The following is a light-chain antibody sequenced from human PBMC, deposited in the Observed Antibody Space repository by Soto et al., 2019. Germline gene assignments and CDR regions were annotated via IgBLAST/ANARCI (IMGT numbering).Light chain of an antibody. V-gene: IGLV1-40*01. J-gene: IGLJ1*01. CDR3: DSYTSSRAYV. CDR2: ANT. Sequence: QSVLTQPPSVSGAPGQRVTISCTGSSSNIGATYDVHWYQQLPGAAPKLLIYANTNRPSGVPDRFSGSKSGTSASLAITGLQAEDEADYYCDSYTSSRAYVFGIGTKVTV. CDR1: SSNIGATYD.